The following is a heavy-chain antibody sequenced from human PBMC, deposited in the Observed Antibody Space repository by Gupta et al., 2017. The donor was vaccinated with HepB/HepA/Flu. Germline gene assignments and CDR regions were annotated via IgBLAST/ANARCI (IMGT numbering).Heavy chain of an antibody. V-gene: IGHV1-69*01. CDR3: AREVTIFGVAGNWFDP. CDR2: IIPIFGTA. J-gene: IGHJ5*02. CDR1: GGTFSSYA. Sequence: QVQLVQSGAEVKKPGSSVKVSCKASGGTFSSYAISWVRQAPGQGLEWMGGIIPIFGTANYAQKFQGRVTITADESTSTAYMELSSLRSEDTAVYYCAREVTIFGVAGNWFDPWGQGTLGTVSS. D-gene: IGHD3-3*01.